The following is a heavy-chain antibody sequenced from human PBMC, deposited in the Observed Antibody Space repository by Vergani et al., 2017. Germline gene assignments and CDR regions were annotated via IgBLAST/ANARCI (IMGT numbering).Heavy chain of an antibody. Sequence: QVQLEESGGGVVEPGRSLRLHCAGSGFTLSSHAMHWVRQAPGKGLEWVAFIWYDGSKEYYADSVKGRFTISRDNSKNTLYLQMNNLRAADTAVYYCARSGYCAHGVCYMTYYYYMDVWGKGP. J-gene: IGHJ6*03. V-gene: IGHV3-33*01. D-gene: IGHD2-8*01. CDR3: ARSGYCAHGVCYMTYYYYMDV. CDR1: GFTLSSHA. CDR2: IWYDGSKE.